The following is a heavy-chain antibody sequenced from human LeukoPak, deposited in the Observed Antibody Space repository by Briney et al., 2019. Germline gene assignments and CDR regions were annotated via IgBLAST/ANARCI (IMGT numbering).Heavy chain of an antibody. D-gene: IGHD3-22*01. CDR3: AKDIGYYYDSSGQNYYYYGMDV. CDR1: GFTFSSYA. Sequence: GGSLRLSCAASGFTFSSYAMSWVRQAPGKGLEWVSAISGSGGSTYYADSVKGRFTISRDNSKNTLYLQMNSLRAEDTAVYYCAKDIGYYYDSSGQNYYYYGMDVWGQGTTVTVSS. CDR2: ISGSGGST. V-gene: IGHV3-23*01. J-gene: IGHJ6*02.